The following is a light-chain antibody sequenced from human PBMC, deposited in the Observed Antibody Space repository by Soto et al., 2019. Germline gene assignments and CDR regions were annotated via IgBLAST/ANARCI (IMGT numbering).Light chain of an antibody. V-gene: IGKV3D-15*01. CDR2: GAS. CDR3: QQYNNWPLT. CDR1: QSVSSN. J-gene: IGKJ5*01. Sequence: EIVMTQSPATLSVSPGDRATLSCRASQSVSSNLAWYQQKPGQAPRLLIYGASTSATGIPARFSGSGSGTEFTLTISSLQSEDFAVYYCQQYNNWPLTFGQGTRLEIK.